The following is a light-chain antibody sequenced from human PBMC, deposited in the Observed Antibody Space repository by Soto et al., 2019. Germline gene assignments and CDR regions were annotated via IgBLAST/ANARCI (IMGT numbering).Light chain of an antibody. CDR3: QQYGSSGT. Sequence: EIVMTQSPATLSVSPGERATLSCRASQSVSSNLAWYQQKPGQAPRLIIYGASTRATGVPARFSGSGSGTEFTLTITSLQSEDFAVYYCQQYGSSGTFGQGTKVDIK. CDR2: GAS. CDR1: QSVSSN. V-gene: IGKV3-15*01. J-gene: IGKJ1*01.